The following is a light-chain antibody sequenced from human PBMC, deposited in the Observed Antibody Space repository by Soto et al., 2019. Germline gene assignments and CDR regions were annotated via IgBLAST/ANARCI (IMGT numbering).Light chain of an antibody. Sequence: QSVLTQPASVSGSPGQSITISCTGTSSDVGAYNLVSWYQHHPDKAPKLIIFEVTNRPSGVSDRFSGSKSGNTASLTISGLRPEDEADYSCSSFSGTTTHVIFGGGTKLTVL. CDR3: SSFSGTTTHVI. J-gene: IGLJ2*01. V-gene: IGLV2-14*01. CDR1: SSDVGAYNL. CDR2: EVT.